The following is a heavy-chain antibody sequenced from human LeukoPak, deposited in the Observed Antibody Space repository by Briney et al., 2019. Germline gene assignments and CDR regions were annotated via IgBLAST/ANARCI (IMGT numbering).Heavy chain of an antibody. D-gene: IGHD4-17*01. J-gene: IGHJ4*02. V-gene: IGHV3-20*04. CDR1: GFRFDDYG. CDR3: ARGWDGDYAGYFDY. CDR2: INWNGGSI. Sequence: GGSLRLSCAASGFRFDDYGMSWVRQAPGKGLEWVSGINWNGGSIGYADSVKGRFTNSRDNAKKSLYLQMNSLSAEDTAFYYCARGWDGDYAGYFDYWGQGILVTVSS.